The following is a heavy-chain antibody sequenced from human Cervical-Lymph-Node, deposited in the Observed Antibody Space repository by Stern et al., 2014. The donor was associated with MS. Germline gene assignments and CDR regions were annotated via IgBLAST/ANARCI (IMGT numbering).Heavy chain of an antibody. D-gene: IGHD3-22*01. CDR2: IIPIFGTA. CDR1: GGTFSTYG. Sequence: QVQLVQSGAEVQKPGSSVKVSCKASGGTFSTYGISWVRQAPGQGLEWMGGIIPIFGTANYAQKFQGRVTITADESTNTAYMELSSLRSEDTAVYYCAREFNYDSSGYYFYYWGQGTLVTVSS. J-gene: IGHJ4*02. CDR3: AREFNYDSSGYYFYY. V-gene: IGHV1-69*01.